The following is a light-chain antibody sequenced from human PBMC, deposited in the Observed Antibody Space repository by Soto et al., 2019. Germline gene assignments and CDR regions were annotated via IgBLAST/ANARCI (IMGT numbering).Light chain of an antibody. V-gene: IGKV1-5*01. CDR2: RAS. J-gene: IGKJ4*01. Sequence: DIQMTQSPSTLSASVGDRVTITCRASRNIGGRLGWFQQKPGKAPKLLIYRASALESGVRSRFSGSGSETEYVLTISGLQPDDFATYYCQHDTGYPLTFGGGTKVEIK. CDR3: QHDTGYPLT. CDR1: RNIGGR.